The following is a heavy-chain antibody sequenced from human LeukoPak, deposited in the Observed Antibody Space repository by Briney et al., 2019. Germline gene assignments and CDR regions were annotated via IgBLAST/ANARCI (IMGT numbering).Heavy chain of an antibody. J-gene: IGHJ3*01. D-gene: IGHD1-1*01. Sequence: SETLSLTCTVSGGSISSSSYYWGWIRQPPGKGLEWIGEINHSGSTNYNPSLKRRVSLSLDTSKRQFSLKLRSVTAADTAVYYCARSTTNYNWSKVGAFDVWGQGTMVTVSS. CDR3: ARSTTNYNWSKVGAFDV. CDR2: INHSGST. CDR1: GGSISSSSYY. V-gene: IGHV4-39*01.